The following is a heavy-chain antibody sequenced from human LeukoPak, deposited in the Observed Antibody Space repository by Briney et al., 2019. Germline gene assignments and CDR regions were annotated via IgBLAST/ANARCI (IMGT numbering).Heavy chain of an antibody. J-gene: IGHJ4*02. V-gene: IGHV3-74*01. CDR1: GFTFSNYW. Sequence: GGSLRLSCAASGFTFSNYWMHWVRQAPGKGLLCVSSINVDGGLTSYADSVKGRFTISRDNAKNTVYLQMSSLRVEDTAVYYCVRLESEWGQGTLVAVSS. CDR3: VRLESE. CDR2: INVDGGLT. D-gene: IGHD5-24*01.